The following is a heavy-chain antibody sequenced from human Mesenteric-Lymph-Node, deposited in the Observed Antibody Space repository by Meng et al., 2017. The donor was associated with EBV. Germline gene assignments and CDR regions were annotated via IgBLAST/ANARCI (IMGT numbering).Heavy chain of an antibody. CDR2: ISGHYGNT. V-gene: IGHV1-18*01. D-gene: IGHD3-16*01. Sequence: QVQLVQSGEWVKKPGASVKASCKASGYNFYTYGLSWVRQAPGQGLEWIGWISGHYGNTNYAQKFQGRVTVTTDRATSTAYMELWRLRYDDTAVYYCARDGGAGGAKGYWGQGTLVTVSS. J-gene: IGHJ4*02. CDR1: GYNFYTYG. CDR3: ARDGGAGGAKGY.